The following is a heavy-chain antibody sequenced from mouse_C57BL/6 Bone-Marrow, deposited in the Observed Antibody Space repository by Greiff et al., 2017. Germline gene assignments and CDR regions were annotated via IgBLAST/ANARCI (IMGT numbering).Heavy chain of an antibody. CDR2: IYPGDGDT. J-gene: IGHJ1*03. CDR3: ATYYWYLDV. CDR1: GFNINGYD. V-gene: IGHV14-1*01. Sequence: EVQLQQSGAELVRPGASVKLSCTASGFNINGYDMHWVKQRPEQGLEWIGRIYPGDGDTKYDAKFKGKATMTADKSANTAYLQLSSLTSEDSAVYYCATYYWYLDVWGKGTTVTVAS.